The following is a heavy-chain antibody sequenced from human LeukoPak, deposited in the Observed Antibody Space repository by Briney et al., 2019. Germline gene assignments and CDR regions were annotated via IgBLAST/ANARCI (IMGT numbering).Heavy chain of an antibody. V-gene: IGHV3-53*01. CDR3: ARGNYGDDSYYFDY. Sequence: GGSLRLSCAASGLTVSSNYMSWVRQAPGKGLEWVSVIYTDGRTFYAGSVKGRFTISRDSSKNTVYLQMNSLRVDDTAVYYCARGNYGDDSYYFDYWGRGALVTASS. D-gene: IGHD4-17*01. CDR1: GLTVSSNY. CDR2: IYTDGRT. J-gene: IGHJ4*02.